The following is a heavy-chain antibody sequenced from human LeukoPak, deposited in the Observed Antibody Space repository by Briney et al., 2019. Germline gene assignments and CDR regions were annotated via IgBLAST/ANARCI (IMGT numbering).Heavy chain of an antibody. J-gene: IGHJ3*02. CDR2: ISSTSNYI. Sequence: GGSLRLSCAASGFNFSSNSMHWVRQAPGKGLEWVSSISSTSNYIYYADSVKGRFTISRDNTKNSLYLQMNSLRAEDTAVYYCARDPPIYDSSGYYDAFDIWGQGTMVTVSS. CDR1: GFNFSSNS. V-gene: IGHV3-21*01. D-gene: IGHD3-22*01. CDR3: ARDPPIYDSSGYYDAFDI.